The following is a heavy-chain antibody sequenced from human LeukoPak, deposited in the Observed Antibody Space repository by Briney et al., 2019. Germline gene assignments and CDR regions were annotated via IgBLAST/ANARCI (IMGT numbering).Heavy chain of an antibody. Sequence: GRSLRLSCAASGFTFDDYAMHWVRQAPGKGLEWVSGISWNSGSIGYADSVKGRFTISRDNAKNSLYLQMNSLRAEDTALYYCAKAASWLRSSFDYWGQGTLVTVSS. CDR3: AKAASWLRSSFDY. D-gene: IGHD5-12*01. CDR1: GFTFDDYA. CDR2: ISWNSGSI. J-gene: IGHJ4*02. V-gene: IGHV3-9*01.